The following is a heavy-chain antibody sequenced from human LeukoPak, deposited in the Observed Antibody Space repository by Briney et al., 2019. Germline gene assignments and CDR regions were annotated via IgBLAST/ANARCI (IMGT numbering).Heavy chain of an antibody. CDR1: GFTFSNYS. V-gene: IGHV3-21*01. Sequence: GGSLRLSCAASGFTFSNYSMNWVRQAPGKGLEWVSSIGTTGSYIFYADSVKGRFTISRDNAKNTLYLQMNSLRAEDTAVYYCARDYSSGWINWFDPWGQGTLVTVSS. CDR3: ARDYSSGWINWFDP. D-gene: IGHD6-19*01. J-gene: IGHJ5*02. CDR2: IGTTGSYI.